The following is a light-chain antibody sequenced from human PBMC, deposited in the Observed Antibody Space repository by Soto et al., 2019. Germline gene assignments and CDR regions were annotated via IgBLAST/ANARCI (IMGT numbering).Light chain of an antibody. V-gene: IGKV3-20*01. CDR3: QHYET. J-gene: IGKJ1*01. Sequence: EIVLTQSPGTLSLSPWERATLSCRASQSVSSSYLAWYQQKPGQAPRLLIFGASSRATGIPDRFSGSGSGTDFTLTISRLEPEDFAVYYCQHYETFGQGTKVEIK. CDR1: QSVSSSY. CDR2: GAS.